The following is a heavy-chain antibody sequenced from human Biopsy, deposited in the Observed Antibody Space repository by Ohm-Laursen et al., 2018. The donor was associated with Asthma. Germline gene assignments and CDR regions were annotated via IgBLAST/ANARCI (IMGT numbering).Heavy chain of an antibody. CDR1: GFSFSDYY. Sequence: LSLTCAASGFSFSDYYMTWTRQAPGKGLEWVSSISSSGSTTYPAESVKGRFTISRDNAQKSLFLQMGSLRAEDTAIYYCARVFESSEWGPFYHFGLDVWGQGTTVAVSS. D-gene: IGHD6-25*01. CDR2: ISSSGSTT. CDR3: ARVFESSEWGPFYHFGLDV. V-gene: IGHV3-11*01. J-gene: IGHJ6*02.